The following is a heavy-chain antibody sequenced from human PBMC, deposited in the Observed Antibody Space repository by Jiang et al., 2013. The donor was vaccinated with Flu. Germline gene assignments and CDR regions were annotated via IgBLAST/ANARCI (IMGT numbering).Heavy chain of an antibody. J-gene: IGHJ4*02. D-gene: IGHD6-13*01. Sequence: GLVKPSETLSLTCTVSGGSISSYYWSWIRQPPGKGLEWIGYIYYSGSTNYNPSLKSRVTISVDTSKNQFSLKLSSVTAADTAVYYCARLRSSWYDYWGQGTLVTVSS. V-gene: IGHV4-59*08. CDR1: GGSISSYY. CDR3: ARLRSSWYDY. CDR2: IYYSGST.